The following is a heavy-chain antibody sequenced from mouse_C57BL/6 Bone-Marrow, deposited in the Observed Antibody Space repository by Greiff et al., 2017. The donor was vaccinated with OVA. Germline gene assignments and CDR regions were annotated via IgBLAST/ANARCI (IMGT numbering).Heavy chain of an antibody. CDR2: IWSGGST. D-gene: IGHD2-4*01. CDR1: GFSLTSYG. J-gene: IGHJ3*01. CDR3: ARKGDYDERFAY. V-gene: IGHV2-2*01. Sequence: VKLMESGPGLVQPSQSLSITCTVSGFSLTSYGVHWVRQSPGKGLEWLGVIWSGGSTDYNAAFISRLSISKDNSKSQVFFKMNSLQADDTAIYYCARKGDYDERFAYWGQGTLVTVSA.